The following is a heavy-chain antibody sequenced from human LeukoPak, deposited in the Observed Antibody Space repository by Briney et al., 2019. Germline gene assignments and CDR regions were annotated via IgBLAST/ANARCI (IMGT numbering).Heavy chain of an antibody. CDR1: GYNFPIYW. CDR2: IYPDDSNT. J-gene: IGHJ6*03. D-gene: IGHD6-13*01. V-gene: IGHV5-51*01. CDR3: ARQGAAGKYYYYYMDV. Sequence: GESLKISCHGSGYNFPIYWIGWVRQMPGQGLEWMGIIYPDDSNTIYGPSFQGQVTISADKSINTAYLEWSSLKASDTAIYYCARQGAAGKYYYYYMDVWGKGTTVTLSS.